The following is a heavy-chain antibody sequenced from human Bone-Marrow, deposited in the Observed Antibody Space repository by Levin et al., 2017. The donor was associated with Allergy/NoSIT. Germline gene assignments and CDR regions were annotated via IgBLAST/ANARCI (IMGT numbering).Heavy chain of an antibody. CDR3: ARDKRAATPYYLDD. CDR1: GFTFDDYA. V-gene: IGHV3-9*01. D-gene: IGHD2-15*01. CDR2: ISWNSGRR. Sequence: HPGGSLRLSCAASGFTFDDYAMHWVRQAPGKGLEWVSGISWNSGRRGYADSVKGRFTISRDNAKNSLYLQMNSLRPEDTALYYCARDKRAATPYYLDDWGQGTLVTVSS. J-gene: IGHJ4*02.